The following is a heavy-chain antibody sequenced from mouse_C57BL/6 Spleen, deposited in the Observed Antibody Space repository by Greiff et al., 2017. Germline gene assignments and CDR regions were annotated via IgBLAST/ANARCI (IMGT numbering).Heavy chain of an antibody. D-gene: IGHD2-5*01. J-gene: IGHJ2*01. CDR2: IHPNSGST. V-gene: IGHV1-64*01. CDR1: GYTFTSYR. CDR3: ARSYYSNYYFDY. Sequence: QVQLQQPGAELVKPGASVKLSCKASGYTFTSYRMHWVKQRPGQGLEWIGMIHPNSGSTNYNEKFKSKATLTVDKSSSTAYMQLSSLTSEDSAVYYCARSYYSNYYFDYWGQGTTLTVSS.